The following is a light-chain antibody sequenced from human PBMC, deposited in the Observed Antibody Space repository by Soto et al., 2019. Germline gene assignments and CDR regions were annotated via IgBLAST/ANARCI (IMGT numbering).Light chain of an antibody. CDR3: QQRSNWPWT. CDR2: DAS. V-gene: IGKV3D-20*02. CDR1: QSVRSSY. J-gene: IGKJ1*01. Sequence: EIVLTESPGTLSLSSGERATLSCRASQSVRSSYFAWYQQKPGQAPRLLIYDASNRATGIPARFSGSGSGTDFTLTISSLEPEDFAVYYCQQRSNWPWTFGQGTKVDI.